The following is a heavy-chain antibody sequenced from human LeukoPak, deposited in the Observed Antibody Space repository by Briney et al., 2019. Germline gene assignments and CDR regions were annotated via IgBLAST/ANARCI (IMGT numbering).Heavy chain of an antibody. CDR1: GFTFSSYS. D-gene: IGHD5-18*01. CDR3: ARGAAGMAYFDY. V-gene: IGHV3-48*02. CDR2: ITSSSSTI. J-gene: IGHJ4*02. Sequence: GGSLRLSCAASGFTFSSYSMNWVRQAPGKGLEWVSYITSSSSTIYYADSVKGRSTISRDNAKNSLYLQMNSLRDEDTAVYYCARGAAGMAYFDYWGQGTLVTVSS.